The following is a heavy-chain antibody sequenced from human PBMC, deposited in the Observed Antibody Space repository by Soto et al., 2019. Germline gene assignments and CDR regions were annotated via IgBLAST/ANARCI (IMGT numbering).Heavy chain of an antibody. D-gene: IGHD2-2*01. CDR1: GYTFTTFG. Sequence: ASVMVSCKASGYTFTTFGISWVRQAPGQGLEWMGWIDPKNGNTKDAQKFQGRVTMTTDTSTSTAYMELRSLRSDDTAVYYCAKEYCDSSRCFLPDYWGQGALVTVSS. V-gene: IGHV1-18*01. J-gene: IGHJ4*02. CDR3: AKEYCDSSRCFLPDY. CDR2: IDPKNGNT.